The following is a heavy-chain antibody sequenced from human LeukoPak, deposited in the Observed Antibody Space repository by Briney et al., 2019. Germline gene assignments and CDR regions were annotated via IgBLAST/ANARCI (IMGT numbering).Heavy chain of an antibody. CDR2: IIPIFGTA. D-gene: IGHD3-3*01. J-gene: IGHJ6*03. CDR3: ARGMEWLFYSYMNV. Sequence: RASVKVSCKASGGTFSSYAISWVRQAPGQGLEWMGGIIPIFGTANYAQKFQGRVTITTDESTSTAYMELSSLRSEDTDVYYCARGMEWLFYSYMNVWGKETTVTVSS. V-gene: IGHV1-69*05. CDR1: GGTFSSYA.